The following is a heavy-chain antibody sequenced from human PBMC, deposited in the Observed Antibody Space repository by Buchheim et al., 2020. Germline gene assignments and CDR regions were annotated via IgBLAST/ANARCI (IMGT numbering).Heavy chain of an antibody. CDR2: IIPILGIA. D-gene: IGHD4-23*01. Sequence: QVQLVQSGAEVKKPGSSVKVSCKASGGTFSSYAISWVRQAPGQGLEWMGRIIPILGIANYAQKFQGRVTITADKSTSTADMELSSLRSEDTAVYYCARDRGRYGGNSEASDYWGQGTL. CDR1: GGTFSSYA. J-gene: IGHJ4*02. V-gene: IGHV1-69*04. CDR3: ARDRGRYGGNSEASDY.